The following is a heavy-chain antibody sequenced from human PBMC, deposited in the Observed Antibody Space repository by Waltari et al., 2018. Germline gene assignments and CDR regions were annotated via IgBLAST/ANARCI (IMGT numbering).Heavy chain of an antibody. J-gene: IGHJ3*02. CDR1: GFSFSTSV. Sequence: EAQLLESGGGLAQPGGSLSLSCAASGFSFSTSVLNWVRQAPGKGLEWVSSISGSGGTHYADSVKGRFTVSRDNSKNTLYLQMNSLGDEDTAVYYCARDHKVYSAFDIWGQGTMVTVSS. CDR2: ISGSGGT. V-gene: IGHV3-23*01. CDR3: ARDHKVYSAFDI. D-gene: IGHD2-21*01.